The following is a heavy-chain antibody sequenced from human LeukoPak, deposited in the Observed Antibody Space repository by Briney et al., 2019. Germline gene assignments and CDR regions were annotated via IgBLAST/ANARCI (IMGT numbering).Heavy chain of an antibody. CDR2: ISGSGGST. D-gene: IGHD1-26*01. CDR3: ASPYSGSYYRDEFDY. CDR1: GFTFSSYA. V-gene: IGHV3-23*01. Sequence: GGSLRLSCAASGFTFSSYAMNWVRQAPGKGLEWVSAISGSGGSTYYADSVKGRFTISRDNSKNTLYLQMNSLRAEDTAVYYCASPYSGSYYRDEFDYWGQGTLVTVSS. J-gene: IGHJ4*02.